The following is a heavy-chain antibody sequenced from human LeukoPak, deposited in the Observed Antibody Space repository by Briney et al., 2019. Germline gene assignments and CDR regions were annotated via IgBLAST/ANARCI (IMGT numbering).Heavy chain of an antibody. Sequence: GASVKVSCKASGYTFTSYGISWVRQAPGQELEWMGWISAYNGNTNYAQKLQGRVTMTTDTSTSTAYMELRSLRSDDTAVYYCATSIAARLTPALDYWGQGTLVTVSS. J-gene: IGHJ4*02. D-gene: IGHD6-6*01. CDR1: GYTFTSYG. CDR2: ISAYNGNT. CDR3: ATSIAARLTPALDY. V-gene: IGHV1-18*01.